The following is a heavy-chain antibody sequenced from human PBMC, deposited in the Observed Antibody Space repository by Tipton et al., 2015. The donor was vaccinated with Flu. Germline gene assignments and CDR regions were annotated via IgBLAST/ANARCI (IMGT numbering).Heavy chain of an antibody. CDR2: IYYSGTT. CDR1: GGSISSGGYY. V-gene: IGHV4-31*03. Sequence: TLSLTCTVSGGSISSGGYYWSWIRQHPGRGLEWIGYIYYSGTTYYNPSLRGRVAILVDTSKNQFSLKLTPVTAADTAIYYCARDRFIAAPAPYGMDVWGQGTTVTVSS. J-gene: IGHJ6*02. CDR3: ARDRFIAAPAPYGMDV. D-gene: IGHD6-6*01.